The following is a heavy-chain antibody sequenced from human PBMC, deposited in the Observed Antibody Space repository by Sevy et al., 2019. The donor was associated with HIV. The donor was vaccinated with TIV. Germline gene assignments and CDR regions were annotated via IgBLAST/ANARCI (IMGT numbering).Heavy chain of an antibody. V-gene: IGHV3-7*04. CDR2: IKKDESEK. Sequence: GGSLRLSCAASGFSFSSYWMHWVRQAPGKGLEWVANIKKDESEKYYVASVKGRFTISRDNAKNSVYLQMNSLRPEETAIYYCARGNSGSFDYWGQGTLVTVSS. D-gene: IGHD3-22*01. CDR3: ARGNSGSFDY. CDR1: GFSFSSYW. J-gene: IGHJ4*02.